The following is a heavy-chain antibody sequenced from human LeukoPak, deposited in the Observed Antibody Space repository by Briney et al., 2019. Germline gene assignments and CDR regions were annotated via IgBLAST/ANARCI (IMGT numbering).Heavy chain of an antibody. V-gene: IGHV3-53*01. CDR2: IYGGGAT. J-gene: IGHJ4*02. D-gene: IGHD2-15*01. CDR1: GFTVSDDF. CDR3: ARLLPASRHYFDY. Sequence: GGSPRLSCAASGFTVSDDFLAWVRQAPGTGLEWISVIYGGGATYYADSVKGRFTISRDGSKNMLFLHMTNLSPEDGAVYYCARLLPASRHYFDYWGQGTLVTVSS.